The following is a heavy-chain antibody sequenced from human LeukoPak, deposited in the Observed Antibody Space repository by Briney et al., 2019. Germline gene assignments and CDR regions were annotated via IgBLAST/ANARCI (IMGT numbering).Heavy chain of an antibody. CDR2: IYSGGST. Sequence: GGSLRLSCAASGFTVSSNYMSWVRQAPGKGLEWVSVIYSGGSTYYADSVKGRFTISRDNSKNTLYLLMNSLRAEDTAVYYCARDRHYYYGMDVWGQGTTVTVSS. CDR1: GFTVSSNY. CDR3: ARDRHYYYGMDV. J-gene: IGHJ6*02. V-gene: IGHV3-66*01.